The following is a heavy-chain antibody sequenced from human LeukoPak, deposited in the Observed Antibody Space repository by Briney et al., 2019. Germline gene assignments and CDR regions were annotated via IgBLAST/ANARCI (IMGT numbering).Heavy chain of an antibody. CDR1: GFTFSSYG. J-gene: IGHJ6*03. CDR2: IRYDGSNK. CDR3: AREGMYGDSYYYYMDV. D-gene: IGHD4-17*01. Sequence: GGSLRLSCAASGFTFSSYGMHWVRQAPGKGLEWVAFIRYDGSNKYYADSVKGRFTISRDNAKNSLYLQMNSLRDEDTAVYYCAREGMYGDSYYYYMDVWGKGTTVTISS. V-gene: IGHV3-30*02.